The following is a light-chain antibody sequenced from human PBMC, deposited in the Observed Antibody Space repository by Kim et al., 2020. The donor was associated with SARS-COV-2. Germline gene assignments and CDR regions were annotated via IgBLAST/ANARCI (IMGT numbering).Light chain of an antibody. CDR3: QQYVSRVT. V-gene: IGKV1-5*03. J-gene: IGKJ1*01. Sequence: AQSVGDRVTITCRASQTVGNWLAWYQQKPGRGPKVLIYKASTLESGVPSRFSGSGSGAEFTLTIASLRPDDFETSFCQQYVSRVTFGQGTKVDIK. CDR2: KAS. CDR1: QTVGNW.